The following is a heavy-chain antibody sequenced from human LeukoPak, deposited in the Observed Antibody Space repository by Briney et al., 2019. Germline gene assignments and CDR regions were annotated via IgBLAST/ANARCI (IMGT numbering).Heavy chain of an antibody. V-gene: IGHV3-23*01. CDR1: GFTFSSYA. D-gene: IGHD3-3*01. CDR3: ARDITIFGVAPDERDYYYMDV. J-gene: IGHJ6*03. CDR2: ISGSGGST. Sequence: PGGSLRLSCAASGFTFSSYAMSWVRQAPGKGLEWVSAISGSGGSTYYADSVKGRFTISRDNSKNTLYLQMNSLRAEDTAVYYCARDITIFGVAPDERDYYYMDVWGKGTTVTVSS.